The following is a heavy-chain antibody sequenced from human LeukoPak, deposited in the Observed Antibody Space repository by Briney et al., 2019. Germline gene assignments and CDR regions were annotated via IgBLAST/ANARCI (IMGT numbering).Heavy chain of an antibody. Sequence: ASVKVSCKASGYTFTGYYMHWVRQAPGQGLEWMGWINPNSGGTNYAQKFQCRVTMTRDTSISTAYMELSRLRSDDTAVYYCARDSTRIVTTSNYWGQGTLVTVSS. J-gene: IGHJ4*02. D-gene: IGHD4-17*01. CDR1: GYTFTGYY. CDR3: ARDSTRIVTTSNY. V-gene: IGHV1-2*02. CDR2: INPNSGGT.